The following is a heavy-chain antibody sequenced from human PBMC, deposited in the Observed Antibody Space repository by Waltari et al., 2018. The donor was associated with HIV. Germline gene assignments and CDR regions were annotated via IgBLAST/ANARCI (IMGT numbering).Heavy chain of an antibody. V-gene: IGHV1-2*02. CDR1: GYTFTGYY. D-gene: IGHD2-15*01. CDR3: ARDTPFKGYCSGGSCRTHSVAVRGSYFDY. J-gene: IGHJ4*02. Sequence: QVQLVQSGAEVKKPGASVKVSCKASGYTFTGYYMHWVRQAPGQGLEWMGWINPNSGGTNYAQKFPGRVTRTRDTASSTAYVELSRLRSDDTAVYDCARDTPFKGYCSGGSCRTHSVAVRGSYFDYWGQGTLVTVSS. CDR2: INPNSGGT.